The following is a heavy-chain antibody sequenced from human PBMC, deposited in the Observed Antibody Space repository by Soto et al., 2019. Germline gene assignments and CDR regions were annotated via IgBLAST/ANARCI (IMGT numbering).Heavy chain of an antibody. CDR1: GYTLTSYG. D-gene: IGHD2-2*01. V-gene: IGHV1-18*01. CDR2: ISAYNGNT. CDR3: AREPRLGYCSSTSCLNGNYYYYGMDV. Sequence: ASVKVSCKASGYTLTSYGISWVRQAPGQGLEWMGWISAYNGNTNYAQKLQGRVTMTTDTSTSTAYMELRSLRSDDTAVYYCAREPRLGYCSSTSCLNGNYYYYGMDVWGQGTTVTVSS. J-gene: IGHJ6*02.